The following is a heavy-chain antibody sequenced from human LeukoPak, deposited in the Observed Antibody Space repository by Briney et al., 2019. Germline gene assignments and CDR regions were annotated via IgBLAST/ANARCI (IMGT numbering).Heavy chain of an antibody. CDR3: AKSRAYYYDSSGYPELGDY. CDR2: ISYDGSNK. D-gene: IGHD3-22*01. Sequence: PGGSLRLSCAVSGFSFRSYGMHWVRQAPGKGLEWVAVISYDGSNKYYADSVKGRFTISRDNSKNTLYLQMNSLRAEDTAVYYCAKSRAYYYDSSGYPELGDYWGQGTLVTVSS. V-gene: IGHV3-30*18. CDR1: GFSFRSYG. J-gene: IGHJ4*02.